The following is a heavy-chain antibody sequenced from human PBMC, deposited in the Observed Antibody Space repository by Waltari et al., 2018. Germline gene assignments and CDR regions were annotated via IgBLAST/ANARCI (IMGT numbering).Heavy chain of an antibody. D-gene: IGHD3-3*01. CDR1: GYSFTSYW. J-gene: IGHJ5*02. CDR3: ARNIITIFGVVGWFDP. CDR2: IYPGDSDT. V-gene: IGHV5-51*01. Sequence: EVQLVQSGAEVKKPGESLKISCKGSGYSFTSYWIGWVRQIPGKGLEWMGIIYPGDSDTRYSPSFQGQFTISADKSISTAYLQWSSLKASDTAMYYCARNIITIFGVVGWFDPWGQGTLVIVSS.